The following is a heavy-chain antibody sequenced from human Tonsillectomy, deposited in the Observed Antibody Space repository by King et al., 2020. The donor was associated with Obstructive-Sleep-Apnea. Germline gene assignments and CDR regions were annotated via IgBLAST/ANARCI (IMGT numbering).Heavy chain of an antibody. CDR3: ARDPQRSFDI. J-gene: IGHJ3*02. Sequence: QLVQSGGGVVQPGRSLTLSCVASGFTFSSHGMHWVRQAPGKGLEWVANIGCDGSKTQYVDSVKGRFTISRDDSRSTVYLQMNSLRDEDTAVYYCARDPQRSFDIWGQGTMVTVSS. CDR1: GFTFSSHG. CDR2: IGCDGSKT. V-gene: IGHV3-33*01.